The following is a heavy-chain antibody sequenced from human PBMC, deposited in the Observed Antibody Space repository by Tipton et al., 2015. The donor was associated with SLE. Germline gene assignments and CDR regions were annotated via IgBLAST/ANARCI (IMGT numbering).Heavy chain of an antibody. CDR2: ISSNGGNA. Sequence: SLRLSCAASGFTFSSYAIHWVRQSPGKGLEYLSAISSNGGNAYYVASVRGRFTISRDNSKNMVYLEVGSVRVEDMAVYYCARDLGSSWYGLPIYWGQGTLVTVSS. CDR3: ARDLGSSWYGLPIY. D-gene: IGHD6-13*01. V-gene: IGHV3-64*02. CDR1: GFTFSSYA. J-gene: IGHJ4*02.